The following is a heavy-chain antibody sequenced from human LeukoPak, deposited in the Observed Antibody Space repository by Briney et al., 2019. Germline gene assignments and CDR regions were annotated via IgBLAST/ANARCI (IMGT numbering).Heavy chain of an antibody. Sequence: SETLSLTCTVSGGSISSSAYHWGWIRQPPGKGLEWVGSIHSSGSTYYNPSLKSRVTISVDTSKNQFSLKLSSVTAADTAVYYCARESSPTSYSGSYYSFDYWGQGTLVTVSS. V-gene: IGHV4-39*02. CDR2: IHSSGST. J-gene: IGHJ4*02. CDR3: ARESSPTSYSGSYYSFDY. CDR1: GGSISSSAYH. D-gene: IGHD1-26*01.